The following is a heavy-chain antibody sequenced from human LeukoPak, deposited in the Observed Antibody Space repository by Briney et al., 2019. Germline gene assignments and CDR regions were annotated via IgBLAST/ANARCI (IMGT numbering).Heavy chain of an antibody. CDR2: ISAYNGNT. D-gene: IGHD6-13*01. CDR1: GYTFTSYG. J-gene: IGHJ4*02. V-gene: IGHV1-18*01. Sequence: ASVKVSCKASGYTFTSYGISWVRQAPGQGLEWMGWISAYNGNTNYAQKLQGRVTMTTDTSTSTAYMELRSLRSDDTAVYYRARADDQAFGSSWYADFDYWGQGTLVTVSS. CDR3: ARADDQAFGSSWYADFDY.